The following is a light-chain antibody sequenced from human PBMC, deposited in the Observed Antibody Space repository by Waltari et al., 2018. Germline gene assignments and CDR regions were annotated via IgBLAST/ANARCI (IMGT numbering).Light chain of an antibody. CDR2: DYT. Sequence: SYVLAQPPSLSVAPGQPAKLTCGGDNLGRLSVHWYQQKPGRAPVLVLYDYTDRPSGIPDRFSGSDSRNAATLTINRVEAGDEADYFCQVWDPTSSHWVFGGGTKLSVL. V-gene: IGLV3-21*02. J-gene: IGLJ3*02. CDR1: NLGRLS. CDR3: QVWDPTSSHWV.